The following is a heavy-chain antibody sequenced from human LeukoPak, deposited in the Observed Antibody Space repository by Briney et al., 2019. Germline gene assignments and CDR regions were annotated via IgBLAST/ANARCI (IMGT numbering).Heavy chain of an antibody. D-gene: IGHD3-3*01. V-gene: IGHV3-30-3*01. Sequence: GGSLRLSCAASGFTFSSYAMHWVRQAPGKGLEWVAVISYDGSNKYYADSVKGRFTISRDNSKNTLYLQMNSLRAEDTAVYYCASLTILDHWGQGTLVTVSS. CDR1: GFTFSSYA. J-gene: IGHJ4*02. CDR2: ISYDGSNK. CDR3: ASLTILDH.